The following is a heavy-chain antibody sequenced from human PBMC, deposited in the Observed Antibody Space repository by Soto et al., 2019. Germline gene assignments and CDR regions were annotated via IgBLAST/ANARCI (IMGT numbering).Heavy chain of an antibody. CDR2: IIPIFGTA. V-gene: IGHV1-69*06. CDR3: ARASPKRSLSVDLYYFDY. J-gene: IGHJ4*02. Sequence: QVQLVQSGAEVKKPGSSVKVSCKASGGTFSSYAISWVQQAPGQGLEWMGGIIPIFGTANYAQKFQGRVTITADKSTSTAYMELSSLRSEDTAVYYCARASPKRSLSVDLYYFDYWGQGTLVTVSS. CDR1: GGTFSSYA.